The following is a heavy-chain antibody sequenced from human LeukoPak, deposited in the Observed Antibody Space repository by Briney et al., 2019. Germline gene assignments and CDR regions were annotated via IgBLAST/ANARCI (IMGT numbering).Heavy chain of an antibody. J-gene: IGHJ4*02. D-gene: IGHD3-10*01. CDR2: IYHSGST. CDR3: ARLYGSGSYYAQYYFDY. Sequence: SETLSLTCAVSGGSISSSNWWSWVHQPPGKGLEWIGEIYHSGSTNYNPSLKSRVTISVDKSKNQFSLKLSSVTAADTAVYYCARLYGSGSYYAQYYFDYWGQGTLVTVSS. CDR1: GGSISSSNW. V-gene: IGHV4-4*02.